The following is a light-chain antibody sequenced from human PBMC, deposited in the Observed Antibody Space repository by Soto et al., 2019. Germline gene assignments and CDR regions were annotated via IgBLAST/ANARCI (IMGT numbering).Light chain of an antibody. CDR1: SSDVGGYNY. J-gene: IGLJ1*01. Sequence: QSALTQPASVSGSPGQSITISCTGTSSDVGGYNYVSWYQRHPGKAPKLMIYDVSNRPSGVSNRFSGSKSGNTASLTISGLKAVYEADYYCSSYTSSIKVFGTGTKVTVL. CDR2: DVS. CDR3: SSYTSSIKV. V-gene: IGLV2-14*01.